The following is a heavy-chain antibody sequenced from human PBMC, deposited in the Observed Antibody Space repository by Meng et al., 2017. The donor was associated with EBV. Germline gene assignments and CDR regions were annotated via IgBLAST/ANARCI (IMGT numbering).Heavy chain of an antibody. CDR1: GYTFTSYG. CDR2: ISAYNDNT. J-gene: IGHJ4*02. Sequence: HVRLVRARALCKNPLASGTVYCRASGYTFTSYGSSGVRQAPGQGLEWMGWISAYNDNTNYAQKLQGRDTMTTDTSTSTAYMELRSLRSDDTAVYYCARGLDYFDYWGQGTLVTVSS. V-gene: IGHV1-18*01. CDR3: ARGLDYFDY.